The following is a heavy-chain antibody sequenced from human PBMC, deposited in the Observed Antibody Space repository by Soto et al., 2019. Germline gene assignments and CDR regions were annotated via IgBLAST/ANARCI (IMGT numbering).Heavy chain of an antibody. Sequence: GGSLRLSCAASGFTVSSNYMSWVRQAPGKGLEWVSVIYSGGSTYYADSVKGRFTISRHNSKNTLYLQMNSLRAEDTAVYYRARDLVIGAFDIWGQGTMVTVSS. V-gene: IGHV3-53*04. CDR3: ARDLVIGAFDI. J-gene: IGHJ3*02. CDR2: IYSGGST. CDR1: GFTVSSNY. D-gene: IGHD2-21*01.